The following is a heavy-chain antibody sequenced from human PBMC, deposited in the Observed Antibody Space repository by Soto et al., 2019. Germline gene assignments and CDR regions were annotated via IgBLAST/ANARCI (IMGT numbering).Heavy chain of an antibody. J-gene: IGHJ4*02. D-gene: IGHD2-2*01. CDR3: ARGPNCSSTSCYFDY. CDR1: GGSFSGYY. Sequence: SETLSLTCAVYGGSFSGYYWSWIRQPPGKGLEWIGEINHSGSTNYNPSLKSRVTISVDTSKYQFSLKLSSVTAADTAVYYCARGPNCSSTSCYFDYWGQGTLVTVSS. CDR2: INHSGST. V-gene: IGHV4-34*01.